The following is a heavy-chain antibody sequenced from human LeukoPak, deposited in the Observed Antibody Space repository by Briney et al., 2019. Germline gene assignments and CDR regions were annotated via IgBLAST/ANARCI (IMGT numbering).Heavy chain of an antibody. J-gene: IGHJ3*02. V-gene: IGHV4-61*02. CDR1: GGSISSGSYY. CDR2: IYTSGST. CDR3: ATSVLLWFGEGDAFDI. Sequence: PSETLSLTCTVSGGSISSGSYYWSWIRQPAGKGLEWIGRIYTSGSTNYNPSLKNRVTISVDTPKNQFSLKLSSVTAADTAVYYCATSVLLWFGEGDAFDIWGQGTMVTVSS. D-gene: IGHD3-10*01.